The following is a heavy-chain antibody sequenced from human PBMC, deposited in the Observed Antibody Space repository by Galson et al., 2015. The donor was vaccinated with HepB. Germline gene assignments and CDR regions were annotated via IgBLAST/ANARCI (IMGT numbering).Heavy chain of an antibody. V-gene: IGHV5-51*01. CDR3: ARAAAGTRFAEYFQH. D-gene: IGHD6-13*01. CDR2: IYPGDSDA. Sequence: QSGAEVKKPGESLKISCKGSGYSFTSYWIGWVRQMPGKGLEWMGIIYPGDSDARYSPSFQGQVTISADKSISTAYLQWSSLKASDTAMYYCARAAAGTRFAEYFQHWGQGTLVTVSS. J-gene: IGHJ1*01. CDR1: GYSFTSYW.